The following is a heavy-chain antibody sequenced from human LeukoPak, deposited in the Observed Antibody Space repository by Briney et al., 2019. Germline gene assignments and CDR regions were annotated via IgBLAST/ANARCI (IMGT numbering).Heavy chain of an antibody. D-gene: IGHD1-26*01. CDR2: INHSGST. CDR3: ASSESGSYFPHYYYYMDV. CDR1: GGSFSGYY. Sequence: SETLSLICAVYGGSFSGYYWSWIRQPPGKGLEWIGEINHSGSTNYNPSLKSRVTISVDTSKNQFSLKLSSVTAADTAVYYCASSESGSYFPHYYYYMDVWGKGTTVTVSS. V-gene: IGHV4-34*01. J-gene: IGHJ6*03.